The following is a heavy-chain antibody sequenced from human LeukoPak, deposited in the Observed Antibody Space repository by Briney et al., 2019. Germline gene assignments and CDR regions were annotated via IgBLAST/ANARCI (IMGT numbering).Heavy chain of an antibody. CDR1: GGSMRNYY. CDR3: ARHGPLYGDYVDY. Sequence: SETLSLTCNVSGGSMRNYYWGWIRQPPGKGLEWIGSICYSGSTYYNPSLKSRVTISVDTSKNQFSLKLSSVTAADTAVYYCARHGPLYGDYVDYWGQGTLVTVSS. CDR2: ICYSGST. D-gene: IGHD3-16*01. V-gene: IGHV4-39*01. J-gene: IGHJ4*02.